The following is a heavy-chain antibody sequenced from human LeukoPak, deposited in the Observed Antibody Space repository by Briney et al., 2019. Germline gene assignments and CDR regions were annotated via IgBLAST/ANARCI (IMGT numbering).Heavy chain of an antibody. CDR1: GFTFSSYC. CDR3: ARGRLPSAIFEPFDY. J-gene: IGHJ4*02. D-gene: IGHD2-2*02. V-gene: IGHV3-7*01. CDR2: IKQDGSQQ. Sequence: GGSLRLSCAASGFTFSSYCMSWVRQAPGKGLEWVANIKQDGSQQYYADSVKGRFTISRDNAKNSLYLQMNSLRPEDTSVYYCARGRLPSAIFEPFDYWGQGALVTVSS.